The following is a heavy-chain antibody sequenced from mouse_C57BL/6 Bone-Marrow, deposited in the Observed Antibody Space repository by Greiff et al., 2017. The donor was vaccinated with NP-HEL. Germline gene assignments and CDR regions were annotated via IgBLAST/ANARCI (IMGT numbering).Heavy chain of an antibody. CDR1: GYSITSGYY. CDR2: ISYDGSN. D-gene: IGHD1-1*02. CDR3: ARGQTVVADY. J-gene: IGHJ2*01. Sequence: LQESGPGLVKPSQSLSLTCSVTGYSITSGYYWNWIRQFPGNKLEWMGYISYDGSNNYNPSLKNRISITRDTSKNQFFLKLNSVTTEDTATYYCARGQTVVADYWGQGTTLTVSS. V-gene: IGHV3-6*01.